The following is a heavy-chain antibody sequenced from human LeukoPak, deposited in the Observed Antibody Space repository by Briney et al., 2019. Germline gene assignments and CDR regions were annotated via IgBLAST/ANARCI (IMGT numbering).Heavy chain of an antibody. CDR2: IYYSGST. D-gene: IGHD1-20*01. V-gene: IGHV4-59*01. Sequence: SETLSLTCTVSGGFISSYYWSWIRQPPGKGLEWIGYIYYSGSTNYNPSLKSRVTISVDTSKNQFSLKLSSVTAADTAVYYCARVVTGTTVGFDPWGQGTLVTVSS. J-gene: IGHJ5*02. CDR3: ARVVTGTTVGFDP. CDR1: GGFISSYY.